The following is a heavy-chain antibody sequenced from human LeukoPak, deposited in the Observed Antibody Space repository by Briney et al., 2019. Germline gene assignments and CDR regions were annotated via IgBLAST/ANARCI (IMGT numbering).Heavy chain of an antibody. V-gene: IGHV5-51*01. CDR1: GYSFTSYW. Sequence: GESLQISCKGSGYSFTSYWIGWVRQMPGKGLEWMGIIYPGDSDTRYSPSFQGQVTISADKSISTAYLQWSSLKASDTAMYYCARAELGYCSSTSCFYFDYWGQGTLVTVSS. CDR2: IYPGDSDT. D-gene: IGHD2-2*01. CDR3: ARAELGYCSSTSCFYFDY. J-gene: IGHJ4*02.